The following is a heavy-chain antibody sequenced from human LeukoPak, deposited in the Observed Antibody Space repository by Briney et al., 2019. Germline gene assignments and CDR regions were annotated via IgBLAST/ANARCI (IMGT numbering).Heavy chain of an antibody. CDR3: ARGYCSGGSCRTNKYYYYYGMDV. CDR2: ISAYNGNT. CDR1: GYTFTSYG. J-gene: IGHJ6*02. D-gene: IGHD2-15*01. V-gene: IGHV1-18*01. Sequence: GASVTVSCKASGYTFTSYGISWVRQAPGQGLEWMGWISAYNGNTNYAQKLQGRVTMTTDTSTSTAYMELSRLRSDDTAVYYCARGYCSGGSCRTNKYYYYYGMDVWGQGTTVTVSS.